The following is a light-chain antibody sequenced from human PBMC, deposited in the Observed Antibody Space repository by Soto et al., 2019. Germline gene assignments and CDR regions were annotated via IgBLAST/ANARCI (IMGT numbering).Light chain of an antibody. CDR3: AACDDSLSGPV. CDR2: RNY. J-gene: IGLJ2*01. Sequence: QSVLTQPPSASGTPGQRVTISCSGSSSNIGSNYVFWYKQLPGTAPKLLIYRNYQRPSGVPDRFSGSKSGTSASLAISGLRSEDEADYYCAACDDSLSGPVFGGGTKVTVL. V-gene: IGLV1-47*01. CDR1: SSNIGSNY.